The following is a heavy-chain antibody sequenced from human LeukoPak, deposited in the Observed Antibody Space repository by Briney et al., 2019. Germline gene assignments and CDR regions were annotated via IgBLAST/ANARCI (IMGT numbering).Heavy chain of an antibody. CDR2: ISGSGGST. J-gene: IGHJ3*02. CDR3: AKGELYYYDSSGYYPFDAFDI. D-gene: IGHD3-22*01. V-gene: IGHV3-23*01. CDR1: GFTFSSYG. Sequence: GGTLRLSCAASGFTFSSYGMSWVRQAPGKGLEWVSAISGSGGSTYYADSVKGRFTISRDNSKNTLYLQMNSLRAEDTAVYYCAKGELYYYDSSGYYPFDAFDIWGQGTMVTVSS.